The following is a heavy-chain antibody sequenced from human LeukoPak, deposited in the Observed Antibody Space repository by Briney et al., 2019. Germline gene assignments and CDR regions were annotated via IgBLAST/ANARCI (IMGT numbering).Heavy chain of an antibody. Sequence: SETLSLTCTVSGGSISSSSYYWGWIRQPPGKGLEWIGSIYYSGSTYYNPSLKSRVTISVDTSKNQFSLKLSSVTAADTAVYYCARSDEQQLVFGYWGQGTLVTVSS. CDR3: ARSDEQQLVFGY. D-gene: IGHD6-13*01. CDR2: IYYSGST. V-gene: IGHV4-39*01. CDR1: GGSISSSSYY. J-gene: IGHJ4*02.